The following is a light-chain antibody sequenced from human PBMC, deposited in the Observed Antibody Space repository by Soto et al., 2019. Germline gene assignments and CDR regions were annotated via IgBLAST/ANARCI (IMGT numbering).Light chain of an antibody. CDR2: DVS. V-gene: IGLV2-11*01. J-gene: IGLJ1*01. CDR3: CSYAGSYTWV. Sequence: QSVLTQPRSVSGSPGQSVTISCTGTSSDVGGYNYVSWYRQHPGKAPKLMIYDVSKRPSGVPDRFPGSKSGNTASLTISGLQAEDEADYYCCSYAGSYTWVFVTGTKVTVL. CDR1: SSDVGGYNY.